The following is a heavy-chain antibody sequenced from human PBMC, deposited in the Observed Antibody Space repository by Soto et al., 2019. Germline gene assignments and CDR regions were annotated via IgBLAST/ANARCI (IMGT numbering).Heavy chain of an antibody. V-gene: IGHV3-11*01. CDR1: GFPFSDYY. CDR3: ARVQWLVAPPSVSFDY. Sequence: GGSLRLSSASSGFPFSDYYMSWVRQAPGKGLEWLSHISGSGKTIYYADSVKGRFTVSRDNAKNSLSLQLSSLRAEDTARFYCARVQWLVAPPSVSFDYWGQGALVTVSS. CDR2: ISGSGKTI. J-gene: IGHJ4*02. D-gene: IGHD6-19*01.